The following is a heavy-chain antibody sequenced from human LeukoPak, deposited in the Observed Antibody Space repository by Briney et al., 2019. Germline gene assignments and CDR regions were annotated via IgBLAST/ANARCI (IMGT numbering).Heavy chain of an antibody. J-gene: IGHJ4*02. V-gene: IGHV4-4*07. CDR2: IYPSGGT. CDR1: GGSISGFY. CDR3: ASGGVMVRESGTNPYYFEY. D-gene: IGHD3-10*01. Sequence: SETLSLTCTVSGGSISGFYWSWIRQPAGKGLEWIGRIYPSGGTNYNPSLKSRVTMSTDTSKNQFSLKLRSVTAADTAVYYCASGGVMVRESGTNPYYFEYWGQGTLVTVSS.